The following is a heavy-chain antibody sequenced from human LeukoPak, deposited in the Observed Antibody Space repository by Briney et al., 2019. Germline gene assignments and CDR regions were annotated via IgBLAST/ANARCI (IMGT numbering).Heavy chain of an antibody. CDR2: INPNSGGT. CDR1: GYTFTGYY. Sequence: ASVKVSRKASGYTFTGYYMHWVRQAPGQGLEWMGWINPNSGGTNYAQKFQGRVTMTRDTSISTAYMELSRLRSDDTAVYYCARDPRGAFGELSAGEIVYYFYGMDVWGQGTTVTVSS. V-gene: IGHV1-2*02. J-gene: IGHJ6*02. D-gene: IGHD3-10*01. CDR3: ARDPRGAFGELSAGEIVYYFYGMDV.